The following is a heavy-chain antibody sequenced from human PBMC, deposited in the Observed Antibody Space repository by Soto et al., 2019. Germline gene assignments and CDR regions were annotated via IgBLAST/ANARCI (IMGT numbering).Heavy chain of an antibody. CDR2: IYPGDSDT. CDR1: GYRFTNYW. J-gene: IGHJ6*01. CDR3: ARHKSPISSGWYSPYYYYYHGMDV. V-gene: IGHV5-51*01. Sequence: PGESXKISCKGSGYRFTNYWIGWVRQMPGKGLEWMGIIYPGDSDTRYSPSFQGQVTISADKSTSTAYLQWSSLKASDTAMYYCARHKSPISSGWYSPYYYYYHGMDVWGQGTTVTVSS. D-gene: IGHD6-19*01.